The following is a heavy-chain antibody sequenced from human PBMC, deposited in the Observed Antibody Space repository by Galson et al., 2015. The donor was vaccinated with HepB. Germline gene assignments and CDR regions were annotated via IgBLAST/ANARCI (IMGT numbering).Heavy chain of an antibody. CDR1: GFTFSSYG. J-gene: IGHJ6*02. Sequence: SLRLSCAASGFTFSSYGMHWVRQAPGKGLEWVAVISYDGSNKYYADSVKGRFTISRDNSKNTLYLQMNSLRAEDTAVYYCAKDGALRFLEWSLGSGMDVWGQGTTVTVSS. D-gene: IGHD3-3*01. CDR2: ISYDGSNK. V-gene: IGHV3-30*18. CDR3: AKDGALRFLEWSLGSGMDV.